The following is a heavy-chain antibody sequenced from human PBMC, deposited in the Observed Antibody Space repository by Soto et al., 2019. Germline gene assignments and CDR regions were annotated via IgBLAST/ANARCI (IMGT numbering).Heavy chain of an antibody. CDR3: ACDPPPPSH. V-gene: IGHV1-18*01. CDR1: GYTFASYA. J-gene: IGHJ4*02. CDR2: INAYNGNT. D-gene: IGHD3-10*01. Sequence: QIQLVQSGAEVKKPGASVKVSCKTSGYTFASYAISWMRQAPGQGLEWMGWINAYNGNTNYAQKLQGRVTMTRDTSMDPAYMEPKSLRSDYSAAYVGACDPPPPSHWGQGTLVTVSS.